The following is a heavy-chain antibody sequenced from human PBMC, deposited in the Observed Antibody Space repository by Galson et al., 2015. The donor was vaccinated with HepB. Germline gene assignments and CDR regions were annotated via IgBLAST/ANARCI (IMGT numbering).Heavy chain of an antibody. CDR3: AKDRGYSYGYFDY. J-gene: IGHJ4*02. Sequence: SLRLSCAASGFTFSSYWMSRVRQAPGKGLEWVAVISYDGSNKYYADSVKGRFTISRDNSKNTLYLQMNSLRAEDTAVYYCAKDRGYSYGYFDYWGQGTLVTVSS. V-gene: IGHV3-30*18. D-gene: IGHD5-18*01. CDR1: GFTFSSYW. CDR2: ISYDGSNK.